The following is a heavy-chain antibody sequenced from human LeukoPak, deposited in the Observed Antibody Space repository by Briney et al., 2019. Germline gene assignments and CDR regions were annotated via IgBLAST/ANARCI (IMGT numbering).Heavy chain of an antibody. CDR3: ARLYDDCTRSTCLWYFDY. Sequence: GGSLRLSCATSGFIFSSDSMIWVRQAPGKGLEWVSSISSTGAYIYYADSLKGRFTISRDNAKNSLILQMNSLRAEDTAVYYCARLYDDCTRSTCLWYFDYWGQGTLVTVPS. CDR2: ISSTGAYI. J-gene: IGHJ4*02. D-gene: IGHD2/OR15-2a*01. V-gene: IGHV3-21*01. CDR1: GFIFSSDS.